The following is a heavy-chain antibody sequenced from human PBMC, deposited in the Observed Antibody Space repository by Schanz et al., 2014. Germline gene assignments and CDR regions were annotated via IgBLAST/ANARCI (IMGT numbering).Heavy chain of an antibody. CDR3: ARDIQYHYDTSGPVVAFDI. CDR2: IEGDGTRT. CDR1: GFSFVDAW. J-gene: IGHJ3*02. V-gene: IGHV3-7*03. D-gene: IGHD3-22*01. Sequence: EVQVVESGGGLVQPGGSLRLSCAASGFSFVDAWMSWVRQAPGRGLEWVANIEGDGTRTYYVDSVKGRFTISRDNSKNTLDLQMSSLRSDDTAVYYCARDIQYHYDTSGPVVAFDIWGQGTVVTVSS.